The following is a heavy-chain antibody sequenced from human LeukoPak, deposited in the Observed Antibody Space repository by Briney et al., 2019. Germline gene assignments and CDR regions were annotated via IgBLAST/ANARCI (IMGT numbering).Heavy chain of an antibody. Sequence: PGGSLRLSCAASGFTFDDYAMHWVRHAPGKGLEWVSGISWNSGSIGYADSVKGRFTISRDNAKNSLYLQMNSLRAEDTALYYCAKDIRSVQGYYYGMDVWGQGTTVTVSS. J-gene: IGHJ6*02. CDR3: AKDIRSVQGYYYGMDV. CDR2: ISWNSGSI. D-gene: IGHD1-26*01. CDR1: GFTFDDYA. V-gene: IGHV3-9*01.